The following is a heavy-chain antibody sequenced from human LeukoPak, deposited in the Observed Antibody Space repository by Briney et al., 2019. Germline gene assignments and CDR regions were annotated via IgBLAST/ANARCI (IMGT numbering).Heavy chain of an antibody. Sequence: PSETLSLTCTVSGGSISSYYWSWIRQPAGKGLEWIGRIYTSGSTNYNPSLKSRVTMSVDTSKNQFSLKLSSVTAADTAVYYCARGRYCSSTSCPFRDWFDPWGQGTLVTVSS. J-gene: IGHJ5*02. V-gene: IGHV4-4*07. CDR1: GGSISSYY. CDR2: IYTSGST. D-gene: IGHD2-2*01. CDR3: ARGRYCSSTSCPFRDWFDP.